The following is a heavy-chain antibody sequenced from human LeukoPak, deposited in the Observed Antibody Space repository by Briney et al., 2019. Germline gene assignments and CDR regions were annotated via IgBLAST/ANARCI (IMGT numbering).Heavy chain of an antibody. CDR2: ISSSGSTI. CDR3: ARDGIVVVPAARGLLWFGELVGYMDA. Sequence: GGSLRLSCAASGFTFSSYEMNWVRQAPGKGLEWVSYISSSGSTIYYADSVKGRFTISRDNAKNSLYLQMNSLRAEDTAVYYCARDGIVVVPAARGLLWFGELVGYMDAWGKGTTVTISS. CDR1: GFTFSSYE. V-gene: IGHV3-48*03. D-gene: IGHD2-2*01. J-gene: IGHJ6*03.